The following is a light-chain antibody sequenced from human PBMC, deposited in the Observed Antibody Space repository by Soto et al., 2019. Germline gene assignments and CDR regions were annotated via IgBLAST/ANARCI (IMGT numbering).Light chain of an antibody. CDR3: NSYTTLSNRV. V-gene: IGLV2-14*01. CDR1: SSDIGAYNY. J-gene: IGLJ1*01. Sequence: QSALTQPRSVSGSPGQSITISCTGTSSDIGAYNYVSWYQQHPGKAPKLLIYEVTNRPSGVSDRFSGSKSGNTASLTISGLQAEDEANYYCNSYTTLSNRVFGTGTKVTV. CDR2: EVT.